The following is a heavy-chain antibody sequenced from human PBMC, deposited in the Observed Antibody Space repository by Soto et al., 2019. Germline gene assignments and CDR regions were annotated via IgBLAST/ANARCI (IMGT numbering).Heavy chain of an antibody. V-gene: IGHV4-31*03. Sequence: PSETLSLTCTVSGGSINNGNYYWSWIRQLPGKGLEWIGYIHYGASTYYNPSLKSRVMMSVDTSKKQFSLKLRSVTAADTAVYYCVRDGTKTLRDWFDPWGQGISVTVSS. CDR3: VRDGTKTLRDWFDP. CDR1: GGSINNGNYY. J-gene: IGHJ5*02. CDR2: IHYGAST. D-gene: IGHD1-1*01.